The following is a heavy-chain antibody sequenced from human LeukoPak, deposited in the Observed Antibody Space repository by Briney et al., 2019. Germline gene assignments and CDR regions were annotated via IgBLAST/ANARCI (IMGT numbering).Heavy chain of an antibody. CDR1: GGSIRSSYYY. CDR2: IYDSGST. J-gene: IGHJ4*02. Sequence: SETLSLTCTVSGGSIRSSYYYWGWIRQPPGKGLEWIGSIYDSGSTYYNPSLKSRVTISVDTSKNQFSLKLSSVTAADTAVYYCARQSGSGYYYGEFDYWGQGTLVTVSS. D-gene: IGHD3-22*01. V-gene: IGHV4-39*01. CDR3: ARQSGSGYYYGEFDY.